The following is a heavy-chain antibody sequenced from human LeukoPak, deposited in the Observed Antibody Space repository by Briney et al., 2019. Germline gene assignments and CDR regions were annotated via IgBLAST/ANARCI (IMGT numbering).Heavy chain of an antibody. CDR2: ISGSVGST. V-gene: IGHV3-23*01. CDR1: GFTFTSYA. J-gene: IGHJ4*02. D-gene: IGHD3-22*01. Sequence: GGSLRLSCAASGFTFTSYAMSWVRQAPGKGLEWVSAISGSVGSTYYADSAKGRFTISRDNSKNTMYLQMNSLRAEATAVYYCAKVPGYYDSSGYYRSSDYWGQGTLVTVSS. CDR3: AKVPGYYDSSGYYRSSDY.